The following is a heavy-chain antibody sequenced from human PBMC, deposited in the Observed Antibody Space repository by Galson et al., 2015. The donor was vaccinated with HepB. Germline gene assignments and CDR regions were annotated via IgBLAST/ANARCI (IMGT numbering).Heavy chain of an antibody. CDR1: GFTVRGNY. J-gene: IGHJ4*02. CDR3: ARDLRSGSMPF. CDR2: IYGDDRT. V-gene: IGHV3-53*01. Sequence: SLRLSCAASGFTVRGNYMSWVRQAPGKGLEWVSVIYGDDRTFYADSVKGRFTISRVNSKNTLCLLMNSLRVDDSAVYYCARDLRSGSMPFWGQGTLVTVSS. D-gene: IGHD6-19*01.